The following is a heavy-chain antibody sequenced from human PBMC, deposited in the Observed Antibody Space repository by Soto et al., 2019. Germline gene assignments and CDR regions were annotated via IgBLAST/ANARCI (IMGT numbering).Heavy chain of an antibody. Sequence: GGSLRLSCAASGFRFDDYNMHWVRQAPGKGLEWVSLITWNGGNKYYEDSVKGRFTISRDGTTQSVSLQMTSLKREDTGVYYCAREALSFGSALDVWGQGTTVTVSS. CDR2: ITWNGGNK. CDR3: AREALSFGSALDV. D-gene: IGHD3-3*01. CDR1: GFRFDDYN. V-gene: IGHV3-43*01. J-gene: IGHJ6*02.